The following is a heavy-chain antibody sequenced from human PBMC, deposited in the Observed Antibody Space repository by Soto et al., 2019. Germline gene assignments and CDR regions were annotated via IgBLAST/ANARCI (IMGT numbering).Heavy chain of an antibody. J-gene: IGHJ4*02. CDR1: GYTFTSYY. V-gene: IGHV1-46*01. CDR2: INPSGGST. Sequence: ASVKVSCKASGYTFTSYYMHWVRQAPGQGLEWMGIINPSGGSTSYAQKFQGRVTMTRDTSTSTVYMELSSLRSEDTAVYYCARTGIVVVPAASTPEIDYWGQGTLVTVS. D-gene: IGHD2-2*01. CDR3: ARTGIVVVPAASTPEIDY.